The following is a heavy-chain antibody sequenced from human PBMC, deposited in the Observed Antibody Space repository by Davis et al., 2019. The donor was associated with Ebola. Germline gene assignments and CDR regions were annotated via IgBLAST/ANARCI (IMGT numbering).Heavy chain of an antibody. CDR3: VHRFLTTTIDYGMDV. CDR1: GFSLTTTGVG. D-gene: IGHD3-9*01. Sequence: SGPTLVQPTPTLTLTCTFSGFSLTTTGVGVGWIRQPPGKAPEWLTLIYWDDDKRYSPSLKSRLTITKDTSKNQVVLTMTHMDPVDTATYYCVHRFLTTTIDYGMDVWGQGTTVTVSS. V-gene: IGHV2-5*02. J-gene: IGHJ6*02. CDR2: IYWDDDK.